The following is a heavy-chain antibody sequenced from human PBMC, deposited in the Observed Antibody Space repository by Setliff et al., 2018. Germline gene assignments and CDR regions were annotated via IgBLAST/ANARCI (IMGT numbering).Heavy chain of an antibody. J-gene: IGHJ4*02. CDR2: IYYSGST. CDR1: GGSISSSSYY. V-gene: IGHV4-39*07. D-gene: IGHD3-3*01. CDR3: ARRETYYNFWCGYYAY. Sequence: SETLSLTCTVSGGSISSSSYYWGWTRQPPGKGLEWIGSIYYSGSTYYNPSLKSRVTISVDTSKNQFSLKLSSVTAADTAVYYCARRETYYNFWCGYYAYWGQGTLVTVSS.